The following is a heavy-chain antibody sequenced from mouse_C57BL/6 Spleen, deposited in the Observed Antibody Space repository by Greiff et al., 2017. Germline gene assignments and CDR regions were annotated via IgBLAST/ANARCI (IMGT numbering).Heavy chain of an antibody. CDR2: ISYDGSN. D-gene: IGHD4-1*02. J-gene: IGHJ2*01. V-gene: IGHV3-6*01. CDR1: GYSITSGSY. Sequence: ESGPGLVKPSQSLSLTCSVTGYSITSGSYWNWIRQFPGNQLEWMGYISYDGSNNYNPSLKNRIAITRDTSKNQFFLKLNSVTTEDTATEYCARDHGPTGTGFDDWGQGTTRTVSS. CDR3: ARDHGPTGTGFDD.